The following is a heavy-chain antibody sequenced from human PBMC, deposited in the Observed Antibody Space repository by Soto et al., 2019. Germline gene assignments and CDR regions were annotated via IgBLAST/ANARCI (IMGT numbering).Heavy chain of an antibody. CDR2: ISYDGSNK. Sequence: GGSLRLSCAASGFTFSSYAMHWVRQAPGKGLEWVAVISYDGSNKYYADSVKGRFTISRDNSKNTLYLQMNSLRAEDTAVYYCAISLYSSSYYFDYWGHGTLVTVSS. J-gene: IGHJ4*01. D-gene: IGHD6-6*01. CDR3: AISLYSSSYYFDY. V-gene: IGHV3-30*04. CDR1: GFTFSSYA.